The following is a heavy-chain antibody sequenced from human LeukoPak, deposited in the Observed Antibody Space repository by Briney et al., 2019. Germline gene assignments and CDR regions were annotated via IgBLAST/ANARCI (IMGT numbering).Heavy chain of an antibody. V-gene: IGHV1-18*01. D-gene: IGHD6-19*01. CDR2: ISAHNGDT. Sequence: ASVTVSCKASGYTLTSYGISWVRQAPGQGLEWMGWISAHNGDTNYAQKLQGRVTMTTDTSTSTAYMELKSLRSDDTAVYYCARGGGGWCIDNWGQGTLVTVSS. CDR3: ARGGGGWCIDN. J-gene: IGHJ4*02. CDR1: GYTLTSYG.